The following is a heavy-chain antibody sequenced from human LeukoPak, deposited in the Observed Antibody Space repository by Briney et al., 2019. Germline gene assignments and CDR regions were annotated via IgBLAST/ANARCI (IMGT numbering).Heavy chain of an antibody. D-gene: IGHD2-21*02. CDR1: GFTLTSYE. CDR3: ARELPREVTLDY. Sequence: PGGSLRLSCAASGFTLTSYEMHSVRHAPGKGLVWVSRISSDGSRAGYADSVKGRFTISRDNAKNTLYLQMNSLRAEDTAIYYCARELPREVTLDYWGQGTLVTVSS. V-gene: IGHV3-74*01. CDR2: ISSDGSRA. J-gene: IGHJ4*02.